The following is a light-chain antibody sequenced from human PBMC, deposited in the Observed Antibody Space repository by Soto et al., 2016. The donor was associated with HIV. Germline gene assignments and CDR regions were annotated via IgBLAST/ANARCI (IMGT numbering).Light chain of an antibody. V-gene: IGKV1-12*01. CDR2: ATY. CDR1: QAINSR. Sequence: DIQMTQSPSSVSASVGDRVTITCRASQAINSRLAWYQQNPGKAPEVLITATYTLQDGVPSRFSGSASGGTGTDFTLTIDSLQPEDFATYYCLQHSSYPRTFGQGTKVEIK. CDR3: LQHSSYPRT. J-gene: IGKJ1*01.